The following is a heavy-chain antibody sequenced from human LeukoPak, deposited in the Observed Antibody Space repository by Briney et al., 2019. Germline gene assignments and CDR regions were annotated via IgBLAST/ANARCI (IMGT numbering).Heavy chain of an antibody. J-gene: IGHJ3*02. CDR1: GGSISSGGYS. D-gene: IGHD2-2*01. Sequence: PSETLSLTCAVSGGSISSGGYSWSWIRQPPGKGLEWIGYIYHSGSTYYNPSLKSRVTISVDRSKNQFSLRLSSVTAADTAVYYCARGDHCSSTSCYPLHAFDIWDQGTMVTVSS. CDR2: IYHSGST. CDR3: ARGDHCSSTSCYPLHAFDI. V-gene: IGHV4-30-2*01.